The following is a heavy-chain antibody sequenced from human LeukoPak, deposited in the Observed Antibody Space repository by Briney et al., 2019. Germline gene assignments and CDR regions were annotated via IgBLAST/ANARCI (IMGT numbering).Heavy chain of an antibody. V-gene: IGHV1-8*03. D-gene: IGHD3-10*01. J-gene: IGHJ2*01. CDR1: GYTFTNYD. CDR3: ARGRVVWFGAGWYYDL. CDR2: VSPTSGKT. Sequence: ASVKVSCKASGYTFTNYDFNWVRQATGQGLEWLAWVSPTSGKTEYAPKFQGRVTITRDASLSTVYLDLNSLTSEDTAVYYCARGRVVWFGAGWYYDLWGPGTLVTVSS.